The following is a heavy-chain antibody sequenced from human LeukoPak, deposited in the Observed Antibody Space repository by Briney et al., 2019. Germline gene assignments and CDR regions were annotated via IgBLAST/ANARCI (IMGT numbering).Heavy chain of an antibody. Sequence: KPSETLSLTCTVSGGSISRYYWSWIRQPAGKGLEWIGRIYTSGSTNYNPSLKSRVTMSVDTSKNQFSLKLSSVTAADTAVYYCARDRECLSYDFWSGYYDYWGQGTLVTVSS. V-gene: IGHV4-4*07. J-gene: IGHJ4*02. CDR1: GGSISRYY. CDR3: ARDRECLSYDFWSGYYDY. CDR2: IYTSGST. D-gene: IGHD3-3*01.